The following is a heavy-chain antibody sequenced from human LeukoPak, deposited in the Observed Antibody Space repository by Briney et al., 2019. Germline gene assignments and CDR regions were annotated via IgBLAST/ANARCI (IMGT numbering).Heavy chain of an antibody. D-gene: IGHD5-24*01. Sequence: SETLSLTCAVYGGSFSGYYWSWIRQPPGKGLEWIGEINHSGSTNYNPSLKSRVTISVDTSKNQFSLKLSSVTAADTAVYYCARGGGGLQFHYHYYYMDVWGKGTTVTVSS. CDR2: INHSGST. V-gene: IGHV4-34*01. CDR3: ARGGGGLQFHYHYYYMDV. J-gene: IGHJ6*03. CDR1: GGSFSGYY.